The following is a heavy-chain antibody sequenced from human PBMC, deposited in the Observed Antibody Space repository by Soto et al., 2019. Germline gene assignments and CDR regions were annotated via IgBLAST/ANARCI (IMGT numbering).Heavy chain of an antibody. Sequence: SMRLSCAASGLSLSSYAIHWVRQAPGKGLEWVALISYDGSNKYYADSVKGRFTISRDNSKNTLYLQMNGLGPEDSAVYFFSRVLVLYGSIGPLFDYWGKGTLVTVSS. CDR2: ISYDGSNK. V-gene: IGHV3-30-3*01. CDR1: GLSLSSYA. CDR3: SRVLVLYGSIGPLFDY. D-gene: IGHD3-22*01. J-gene: IGHJ4*02.